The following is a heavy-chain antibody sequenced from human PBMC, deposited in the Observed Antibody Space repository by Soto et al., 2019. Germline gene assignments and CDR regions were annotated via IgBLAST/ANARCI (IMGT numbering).Heavy chain of an antibody. D-gene: IGHD5-12*01. CDR3: AKDGDIVATIDPYYFDY. J-gene: IGHJ4*02. Sequence: GGSLRLSCAASGFTFSSYAMSWVRQAPGKGLEWVSAISGSGGSTYYADSVKGWFTISRDNSKNTLYLQMNSLRAEDTAVYYCAKDGDIVATIDPYYFDYWGQGTLVTVSS. V-gene: IGHV3-23*01. CDR1: GFTFSSYA. CDR2: ISGSGGST.